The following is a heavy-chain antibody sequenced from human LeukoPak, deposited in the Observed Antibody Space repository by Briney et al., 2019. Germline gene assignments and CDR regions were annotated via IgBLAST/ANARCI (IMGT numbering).Heavy chain of an antibody. J-gene: IGHJ3*02. Sequence: KTGGSLRLSCAASGFTFSDYYMIWIRQAPGKGLEWVSYISSSGSTIYYADSVKGRFTISRDNAKNSLYLQMNSLRAEDTAVYYCASPVAGTSDAFDIWGQGTMVTVSS. CDR1: GFTFSDYY. D-gene: IGHD6-19*01. V-gene: IGHV3-11*01. CDR3: ASPVAGTSDAFDI. CDR2: ISSSGSTI.